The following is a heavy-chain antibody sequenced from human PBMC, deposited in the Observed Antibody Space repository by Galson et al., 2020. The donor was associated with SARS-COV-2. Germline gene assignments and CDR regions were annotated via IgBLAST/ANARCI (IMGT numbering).Heavy chain of an antibody. D-gene: IGHD1-26*01. V-gene: IGHV4-4*07. Sequence: SETLSLTCTVSGGSISSYYWSWFRQPAGKGLEWIGRIYTSGSTNYNPSLKSRVTMSVDTSKNQFSLKLSSVTAADTAVYYCAGESGSYYEGYGMDVWGPGTTVTVSS. CDR3: AGESGSYYEGYGMDV. J-gene: IGHJ6*02. CDR1: GGSISSYY. CDR2: IYTSGST.